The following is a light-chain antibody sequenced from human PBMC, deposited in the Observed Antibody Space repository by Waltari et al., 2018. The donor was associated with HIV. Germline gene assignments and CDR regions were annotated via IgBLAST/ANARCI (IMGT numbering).Light chain of an antibody. V-gene: IGLV2-8*01. CDR3: SSYAGSDNPYV. CDR1: RSDLIHYNY. J-gene: IGLJ1*01. CDR2: EVT. Sequence: QSALTQPPSASGSPGQSVTISCTGTRSDLIHYNYVSWYQQYPGKSPKLIIFEVTKRPSGVPDRFSGSKSGDTASLTVSGLQAAEEADYYCSSYAGSDNPYVFGSGTKVTVL.